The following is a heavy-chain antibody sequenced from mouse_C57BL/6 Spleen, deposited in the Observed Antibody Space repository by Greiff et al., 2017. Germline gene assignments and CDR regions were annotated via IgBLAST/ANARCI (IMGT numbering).Heavy chain of an antibody. CDR1: GFTFSSYA. CDR2: ISDGGSYT. V-gene: IGHV5-4*01. J-gene: IGHJ4*01. CDR3: AREERAMDY. Sequence: EVQGVESGGGLVKPGGSLKLSCAASGFTFSSYAMSWVRQTPEKRLEWVETISDGGSYTYYPDNVKGRFTISRDNAKNNLYLQMSHLKSEDTAMYYCAREERAMDYWGQGTSVTVSS.